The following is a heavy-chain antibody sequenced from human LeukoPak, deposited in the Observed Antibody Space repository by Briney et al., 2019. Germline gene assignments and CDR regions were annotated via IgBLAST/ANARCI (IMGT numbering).Heavy chain of an antibody. V-gene: IGHV4-34*01. CDR1: GGSFSGYY. CDR2: INHSGST. Sequence: SETLSLTCAVYGGSFSGYYWXXIRQPPGKGXEWIGEINHSGSTNYNPSLKSRVTISVDTSKNQFSLKVSSVTAADTAVYYCARGGGRDFDYWGQGTLVTVSS. CDR3: ARGGGRDFDY. J-gene: IGHJ4*02. D-gene: IGHD2-15*01.